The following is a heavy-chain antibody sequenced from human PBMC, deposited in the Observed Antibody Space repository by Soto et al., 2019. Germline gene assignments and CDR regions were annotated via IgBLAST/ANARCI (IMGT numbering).Heavy chain of an antibody. CDR3: AKDRIAAPPFMYYYYYYMDV. CDR1: GFTFSSYG. D-gene: IGHD6-6*01. J-gene: IGHJ6*03. Sequence: QVQLVESGGGVVQPGRSLRLSCAASGFTFSSYGMHWVRQAQGKGLEWVAVISYDGSNKYYADSVKGRFTISRDNSKNTLYLQMNSLRAEDTAVYYCAKDRIAAPPFMYYYYYYMDVWGKGTTVTVSS. V-gene: IGHV3-30*18. CDR2: ISYDGSNK.